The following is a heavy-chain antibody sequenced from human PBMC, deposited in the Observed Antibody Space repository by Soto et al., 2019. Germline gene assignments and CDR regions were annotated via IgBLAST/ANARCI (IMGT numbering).Heavy chain of an antibody. J-gene: IGHJ5*02. Sequence: GGSLRLSCAASGFTFSSYAMSWVRQAPGKGLEWVSAISGSGGSTYYADSVKGRFTISRDNSKNTLYLQMNSLRAEDTAVYYWAKDPDALRYCSGGSCNWFDPWGQGTLVTVSS. CDR2: ISGSGGST. CDR1: GFTFSSYA. CDR3: AKDPDALRYCSGGSCNWFDP. D-gene: IGHD2-15*01. V-gene: IGHV3-23*01.